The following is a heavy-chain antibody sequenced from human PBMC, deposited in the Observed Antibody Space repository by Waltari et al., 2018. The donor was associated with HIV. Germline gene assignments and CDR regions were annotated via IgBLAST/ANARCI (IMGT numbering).Heavy chain of an antibody. V-gene: IGHV3-23*01. J-gene: IGHJ6*02. CDR1: GFNFPKYA. CDR2: IRGGGEHT. D-gene: IGHD3-10*01. Sequence: EGQLLESGGGLGQPGGALRLSCVASGFNFPKYAMSWVRQAPGKGLEWVAGIRGGGEHTYYADSVKGRFTISRDNSRDTLYLQRDRLRVDDKAIYYCAKDRLSRGVIYYGMDVWGQGTTVTVS. CDR3: AKDRLSRGVIYYGMDV.